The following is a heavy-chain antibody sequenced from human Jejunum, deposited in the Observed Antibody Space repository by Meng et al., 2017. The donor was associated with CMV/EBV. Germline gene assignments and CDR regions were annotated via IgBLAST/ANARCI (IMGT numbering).Heavy chain of an antibody. CDR1: GGSIGSGDYY. Sequence: QVRLQEWGPGLCKPSQTLSLPFSVPGGSIGSGDYYWSWIRQPPGKGLEWIGYIHDTGSTYYNPSLKSRVDISLGTSRNHFSLSLSSVTAEDTAVYFCARGSIFVSFDSWGQGTLVTVSS. V-gene: IGHV4-30-4*08. CDR3: ARGSIFVSFDS. CDR2: IHDTGST. J-gene: IGHJ4*02. D-gene: IGHD3-3*01.